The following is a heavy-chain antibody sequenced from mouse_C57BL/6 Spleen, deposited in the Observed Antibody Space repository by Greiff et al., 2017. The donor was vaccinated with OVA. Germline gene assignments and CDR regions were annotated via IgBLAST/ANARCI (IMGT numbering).Heavy chain of an antibody. CDR2: IYPGDGDT. CDR3: ARSDDYDDGDY. Sequence: VKLMESGPELVKPGASVKISCKASGYAFSSSWMNWVKQRPGKGLEWIGRIYPGDGDTNYNGKFKGKATLTADKSSRTAYMQLSSLTSEDSAVYFCARSDDYDDGDYWGQGTSVTVSS. CDR1: GYAFSSSW. D-gene: IGHD2-4*01. J-gene: IGHJ4*01. V-gene: IGHV1-82*01.